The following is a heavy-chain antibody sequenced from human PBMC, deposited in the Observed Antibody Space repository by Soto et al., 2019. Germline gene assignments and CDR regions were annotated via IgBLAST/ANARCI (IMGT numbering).Heavy chain of an antibody. CDR2: IYYSGST. Sequence: PSETLSLTCTVSGGSISDFYWSWIRQPPGKGLEWIGYIYYSGSTNYNPSLKSRVTISVDTSKNQFSLNLRSMSPADTAVYYCARVGGLAARTFDYWGPGPLVTVYS. V-gene: IGHV4-59*01. D-gene: IGHD6-6*01. J-gene: IGHJ4*02. CDR1: GGSISDFY. CDR3: ARVGGLAARTFDY.